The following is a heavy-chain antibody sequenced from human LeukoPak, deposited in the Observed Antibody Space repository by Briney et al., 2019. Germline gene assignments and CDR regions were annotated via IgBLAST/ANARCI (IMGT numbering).Heavy chain of an antibody. D-gene: IGHD2-8*01. V-gene: IGHV3-66*02. CDR1: GFAVSGNY. Sequence: PGGSLRLSCAASGFAVSGNYMSWVRQAPGKGLEWVSVIYSSDNTYYIDSVKGRFTISRDNSKNTLYLQMNSLRADDTAVYYCAGRRVLDPSFDYWGQGTLVTVSS. CDR2: IYSSDNT. J-gene: IGHJ4*02. CDR3: AGRRVLDPSFDY.